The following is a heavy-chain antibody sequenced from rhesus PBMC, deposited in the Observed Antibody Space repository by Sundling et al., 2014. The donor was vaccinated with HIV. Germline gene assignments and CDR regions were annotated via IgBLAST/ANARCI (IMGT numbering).Heavy chain of an antibody. CDR1: GFTLSDYY. CDR3: ALSDIWTGYYDY. V-gene: IGHV3-116*02. CDR2: IRNKLNGGTA. J-gene: IGHJ4*01. D-gene: IGHD3-3*01. Sequence: EVWLVESGGGLVQPGGSLTLSCVASGFTLSDYYLSWVRQAPGKGPEWVGFIRNKLNGGTAEYAASVKGRFTISRDDSKSIASLQMNSLKTEDTAVYYCALSDIWTGYYDYWGQGVLVTVSS.